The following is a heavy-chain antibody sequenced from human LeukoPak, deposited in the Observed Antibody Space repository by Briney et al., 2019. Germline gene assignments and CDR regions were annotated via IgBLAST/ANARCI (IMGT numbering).Heavy chain of an antibody. D-gene: IGHD2-15*01. J-gene: IGHJ3*02. V-gene: IGHV3-23*01. CDR2: ISGSGGST. Sequence: PGGSLRLSCAASGFTFSSYAMSWVRQAPGKGLEWVSAISGSGGSTYYADSVKGRFTISRDNSKNTLYLQTNSLRAEDTAVYYCAKGHWSGGSCYCAIDIWGHGTMITVSS. CDR1: GFTFSSYA. CDR3: AKGHWSGGSCYCAIDI.